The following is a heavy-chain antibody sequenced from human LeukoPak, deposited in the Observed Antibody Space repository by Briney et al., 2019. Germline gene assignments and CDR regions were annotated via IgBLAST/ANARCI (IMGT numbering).Heavy chain of an antibody. D-gene: IGHD2/OR15-2a*01. CDR1: GFTFSTYT. CDR3: AKHPLSGNFDY. J-gene: IGHJ4*02. V-gene: IGHV3-23*01. CDR2: ISGSGVTT. Sequence: GGSLRLSCAASGFTFSTYTLSWVRQTPGKGLEWVSIISGSGVTTNYADSVKGRFIISRDNSKNTLYLQMYSLRAEDTAIYYCAKHPLSGNFDYCGQGTLVTVSS.